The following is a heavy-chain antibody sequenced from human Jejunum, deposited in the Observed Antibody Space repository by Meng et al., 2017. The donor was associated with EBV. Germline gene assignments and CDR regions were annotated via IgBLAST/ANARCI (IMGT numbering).Heavy chain of an antibody. CDR3: AHKGSGSYPLDY. D-gene: IGHD1-26*01. CDR2: IYWDDSR. CDR1: RFSPSANGVG. V-gene: IGHV2-5*02. J-gene: IGHJ4*02. Sequence: HINLNEAGPTLVKPTRTLKLPCTFSRFSPSANGVGVAWIRQPPVKALEWLAVIYWDDSRLYSPSLRSRLTITKDTSKNQVVLIMTNMDPVDTATYYCAHKGSGSYPLDYWGQGTLVTVSS.